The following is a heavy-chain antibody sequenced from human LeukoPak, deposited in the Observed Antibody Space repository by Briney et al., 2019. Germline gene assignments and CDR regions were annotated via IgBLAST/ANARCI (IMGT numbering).Heavy chain of an antibody. CDR1: GYTFTGYY. D-gene: IGHD3-10*01. J-gene: IGHJ3*02. Sequence: ASVKVSCKASGYTFTGYYMHWVRQAPGQGLEWMGWINPNSGGTNYAQKFQGWVTMTRDTSTSTVYMELSSLRSEDTAVYYCARAPPISGFAFDIWGQGTMVTVSS. V-gene: IGHV1-2*04. CDR3: ARAPPISGFAFDI. CDR2: INPNSGGT.